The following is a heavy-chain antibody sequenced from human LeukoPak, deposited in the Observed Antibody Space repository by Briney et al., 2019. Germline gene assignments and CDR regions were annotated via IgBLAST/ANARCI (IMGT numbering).Heavy chain of an antibody. D-gene: IGHD4-17*01. V-gene: IGHV3-23*01. CDR1: GFTFSMYA. Sequence: PGGSLRLSCAASGFTFSMYAMSWVRQAPGKGLEWVSTISASGSTTDYADTVMGRFTISRDNSKNTLYLQMNSLRAEDTAVYYCAKLQSDGLRTYYGMDVWGQGTTVTVSS. CDR3: AKLQSDGLRTYYGMDV. CDR2: ISASGSTT. J-gene: IGHJ6*02.